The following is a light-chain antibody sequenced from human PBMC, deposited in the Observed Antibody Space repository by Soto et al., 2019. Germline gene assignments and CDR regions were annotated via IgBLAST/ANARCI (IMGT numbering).Light chain of an antibody. J-gene: IGLJ3*02. CDR2: DTD. Sequence: QSVLTQPPSVSAAPGQKVIISCSGGSSNIGSNSVSWYQHLPGTAPKLLIYDTDDRPSGIPDRFSGSKSGTSATLGITGLQTGDEADYYCVTWDSSLSEVMFGGGTKVTVL. V-gene: IGLV1-51*01. CDR1: SSNIGSNS. CDR3: VTWDSSLSEVM.